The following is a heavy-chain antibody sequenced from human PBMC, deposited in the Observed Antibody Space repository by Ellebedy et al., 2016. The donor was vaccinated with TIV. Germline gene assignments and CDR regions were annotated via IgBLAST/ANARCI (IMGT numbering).Heavy chain of an antibody. J-gene: IGHJ6*03. CDR3: ARVGKRGYYYMDV. Sequence: GGSLRLXXAASGFTFSNYAMHWVRQAPGKGLEWVAVLSYDGRNRYYADSVKGRFTISRDNFKNTLYLQMNSLRAEDTAVYYCARVGKRGYYYMDVWGKGTTVTVSS. CDR1: GFTFSNYA. CDR2: LSYDGRNR. D-gene: IGHD3-10*01. V-gene: IGHV3-30*03.